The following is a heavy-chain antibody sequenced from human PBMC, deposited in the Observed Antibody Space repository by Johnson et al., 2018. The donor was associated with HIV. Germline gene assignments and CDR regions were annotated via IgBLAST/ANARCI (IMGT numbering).Heavy chain of an antibody. D-gene: IGHD6-19*01. Sequence: QVQLVESGGGVVQPGGSLRLSCAASGFTFSTYGMHWVRQAPGKGLEWVAFIRNDGSNKYYADSVKGRFTISRDNSKNTLYLQMNSLRAEDTAVYYCAKDNTDSSGWFSLSGAFDIWGQGTMVTVSS. J-gene: IGHJ3*02. CDR3: AKDNTDSSGWFSLSGAFDI. V-gene: IGHV3-30*02. CDR1: GFTFSTYG. CDR2: IRNDGSNK.